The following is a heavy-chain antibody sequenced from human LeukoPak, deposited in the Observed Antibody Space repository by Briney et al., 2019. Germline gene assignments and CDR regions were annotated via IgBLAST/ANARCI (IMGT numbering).Heavy chain of an antibody. CDR2: ISSGSTI. J-gene: IGHJ4*02. CDR1: GFTFSSYE. Sequence: GGSLRLSCAASGFTFSSYEMNWVRQAPGKGLEWVSYISSGSTIYYADSVKGRFTISRDNAKNSLYLQMNSLRAEDTAVYYCASPYYDYVWGSYRFDYWGQGTLVTVSS. D-gene: IGHD3-16*02. CDR3: ASPYYDYVWGSYRFDY. V-gene: IGHV3-48*03.